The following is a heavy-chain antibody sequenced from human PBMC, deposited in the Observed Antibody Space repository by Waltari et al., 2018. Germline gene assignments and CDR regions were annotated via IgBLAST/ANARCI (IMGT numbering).Heavy chain of an antibody. CDR2: VSYSGSI. CDR3: ASSPAAAVAGRIGYFDY. V-gene: IGHV4-59*08. J-gene: IGHJ4*02. Sequence: QVQLQESGPGLVKPSETLSLTCTVSGGAISSYSWSWIRQPPGTGLEWIVCVSYSGSINYNLSLKSRGTMSVYTSKNQFSLKLSSVTAADTAVYYCASSPAAAVAGRIGYFDYWGQGTLVTVSS. CDR1: GGAISSYS. D-gene: IGHD6-19*01.